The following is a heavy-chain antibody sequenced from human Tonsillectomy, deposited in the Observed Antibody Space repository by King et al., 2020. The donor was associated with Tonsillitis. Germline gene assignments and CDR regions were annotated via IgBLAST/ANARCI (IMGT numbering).Heavy chain of an antibody. D-gene: IGHD3-22*01. J-gene: IGHJ4*02. CDR1: GYTFTSYY. Sequence: VQLVESGAEVKKPGASVKVSCKASGYTFTSYYVHWVRQAPGQVLEWMGLINPSGGSTSYAQKFKGRVIMTRDTSTSTVYMELSSLRSEDTAVYYCARTYYYDRSGYYFGYWGQGTLVTVSS. CDR2: INPSGGST. V-gene: IGHV1-46*01. CDR3: ARTYYYDRSGYYFGY.